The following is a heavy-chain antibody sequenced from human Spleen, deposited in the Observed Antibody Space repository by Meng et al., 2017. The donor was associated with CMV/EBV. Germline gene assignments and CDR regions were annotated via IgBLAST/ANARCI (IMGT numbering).Heavy chain of an antibody. D-gene: IGHD3-3*01. V-gene: IGHV3-30*14. J-gene: IGHJ5*02. CDR3: ARGPIEDFWSGYYQLDP. CDR1: GFTFSSYA. CDR2: ISYDGSNK. Sequence: GGSLRLSCAASGFTFSSYAMHWVRQAPGKGLEWVAVISYDGSNKYYADSVKGRFTISRDNSKNTLYLQMNSLRAEDTAVYYCARGPIEDFWSGYYQLDPWGQGTLVTVSS.